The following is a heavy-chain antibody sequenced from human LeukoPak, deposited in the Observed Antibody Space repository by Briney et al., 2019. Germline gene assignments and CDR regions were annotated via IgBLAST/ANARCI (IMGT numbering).Heavy chain of an antibody. CDR3: AQDRAYCSSASCFQSFDY. J-gene: IGHJ4*02. D-gene: IGHD2-2*01. CDR1: GFTFSSYG. V-gene: IGHV3-30*18. CDR2: ISHEGSNK. Sequence: PGGSLRLSCAASGFTFSSYGMHWVRQAPGKGLEWVAVISHEGSNKYYADSAKGRFTISRDNSKNTLYLQMNSLRAEDTAVYYCAQDRAYCSSASCFQSFDYWGQGTLVAVSS.